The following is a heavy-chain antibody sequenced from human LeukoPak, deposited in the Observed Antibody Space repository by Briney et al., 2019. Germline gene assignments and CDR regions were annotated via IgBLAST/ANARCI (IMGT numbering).Heavy chain of an antibody. J-gene: IGHJ4*02. Sequence: GGSLRLSCAASGFTFSSYAMSWVRQAPGKGLEWVSAISGSGGSTYYADSVKGRFTISRDNSKNTLYLQMNSLRAEGTAVYYCAKAWSFRELLSSFDYWGQGTLVTVSS. V-gene: IGHV3-23*01. D-gene: IGHD1-26*01. CDR3: AKAWSFRELLSSFDY. CDR2: ISGSGGST. CDR1: GFTFSSYA.